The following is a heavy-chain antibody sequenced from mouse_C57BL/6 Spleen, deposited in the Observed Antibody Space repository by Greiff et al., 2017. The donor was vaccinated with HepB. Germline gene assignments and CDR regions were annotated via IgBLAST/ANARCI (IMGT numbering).Heavy chain of an antibody. CDR1: GYTFTSYW. Sequence: QVQLQQPGAELVRPGTSVKLSCKASGYTFTSYWMHWVKQRPGQGLEWIGVIDPSDSYTNYNQKFKGKATLTVDTSSSTAYMQLSSLTSEDSAVYYCARRHYDSSGVYFDYWGQGTTLTVSS. D-gene: IGHD1-1*01. CDR2: IDPSDSYT. J-gene: IGHJ2*01. CDR3: ARRHYDSSGVYFDY. V-gene: IGHV1-59*01.